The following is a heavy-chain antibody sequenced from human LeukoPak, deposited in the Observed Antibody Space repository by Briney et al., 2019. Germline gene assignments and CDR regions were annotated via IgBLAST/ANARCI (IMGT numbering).Heavy chain of an antibody. D-gene: IGHD3-10*01. Sequence: GGSLRLSCAASGFIFSKYSMNWVRQAPGKGLGWVSYISSSSSSIYYADSVKGRFTISRDNAKNSLFLQLDSLRVEDTAVYYCARELMVRGVTDYWGQGTLVTVSS. CDR2: ISSSSSSI. CDR1: GFIFSKYS. CDR3: ARELMVRGVTDY. V-gene: IGHV3-48*01. J-gene: IGHJ4*02.